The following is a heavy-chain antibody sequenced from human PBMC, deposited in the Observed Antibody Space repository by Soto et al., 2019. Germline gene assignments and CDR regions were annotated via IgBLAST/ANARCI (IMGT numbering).Heavy chain of an antibody. CDR3: ARDHSVIAAAKSFDY. CDR2: ISSSSSYI. J-gene: IGHJ4*02. D-gene: IGHD6-13*01. Sequence: GGSLSLSCAAYGFTFSSYSMNCVRPPPEKGLEWVSSISSSSSYIYYADSVKGRFTISRDNAKNSLYLQMNSLRAEDTAVYYCARDHSVIAAAKSFDYWGQGTLVTVSS. V-gene: IGHV3-21*01. CDR1: GFTFSSYS.